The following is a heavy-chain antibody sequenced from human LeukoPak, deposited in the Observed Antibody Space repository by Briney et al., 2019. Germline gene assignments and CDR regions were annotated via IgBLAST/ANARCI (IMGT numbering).Heavy chain of an antibody. V-gene: IGHV4-38-2*02. CDR2: IYHSGNT. Sequence: SETLSLTCSVSGYSISSNYYWGWIRQPPGKGLEWIGSIYHSGNTYYNPSLKSRVTIAVDTSKNQFSLKLSSVTAADTAVYYCASAWYYDFWSDYRNSFDPWGQGTLVTVSS. CDR1: GYSISSNYY. CDR3: ASAWYYDFWSDYRNSFDP. D-gene: IGHD3-3*01. J-gene: IGHJ5*02.